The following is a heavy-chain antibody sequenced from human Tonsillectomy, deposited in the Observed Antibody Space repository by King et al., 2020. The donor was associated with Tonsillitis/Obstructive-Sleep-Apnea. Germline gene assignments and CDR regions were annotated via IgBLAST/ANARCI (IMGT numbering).Heavy chain of an antibody. CDR2: INHSGST. V-gene: IGHV4-34*01. Sequence: VQLQQWGAGLLKPSETLSLTCAVYGGSFSGYYWSWIRQPPGKGLEWIGEINHSGSTNYNPSLKSRVTISVDTSKNQFSLKLTSVTAADTAVYYCAAANIVVVPAAMNYYYYMDVWGRGTTVTVSS. J-gene: IGHJ6*03. D-gene: IGHD2-2*01. CDR1: GGSFSGYY. CDR3: AAANIVVVPAAMNYYYYMDV.